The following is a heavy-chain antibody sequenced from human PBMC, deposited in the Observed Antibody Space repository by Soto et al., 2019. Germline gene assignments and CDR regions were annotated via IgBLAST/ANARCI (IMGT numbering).Heavy chain of an antibody. CDR3: ARDMSYDFWSGYYTPNWFDP. Sequence: GGSLRLSCAASGFTFSSYSMNWVRQAPGKGLEWVSSISSSSSYIYYADSVKGRFTISRDNAKNSLYLQMNSLRAEDTAVYYCARDMSYDFWSGYYTPNWFDPWGQGP. D-gene: IGHD3-3*01. CDR1: GFTFSSYS. CDR2: ISSSSSYI. V-gene: IGHV3-21*01. J-gene: IGHJ5*02.